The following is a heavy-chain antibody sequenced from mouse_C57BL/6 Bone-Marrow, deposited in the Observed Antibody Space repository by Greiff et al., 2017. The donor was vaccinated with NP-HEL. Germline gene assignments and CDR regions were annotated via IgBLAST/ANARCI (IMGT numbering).Heavy chain of an antibody. Sequence: DVMLVESGGGLVKPGGSLKLSCAASGFTFSSYAMSWVRQTPEKRLEWVATISDGGSYTYYPDNVKGRFTISRDNAKNNLYLQMSHLKSEDTAMYYCARLLRYYFDYWGQGTTLTVSS. CDR2: ISDGGSYT. V-gene: IGHV5-4*03. D-gene: IGHD1-1*01. CDR1: GFTFSSYA. CDR3: ARLLRYYFDY. J-gene: IGHJ2*01.